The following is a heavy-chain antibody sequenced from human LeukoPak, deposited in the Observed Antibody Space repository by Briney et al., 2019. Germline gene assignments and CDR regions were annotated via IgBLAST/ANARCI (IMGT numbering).Heavy chain of an antibody. Sequence: GGSLRVSCAASGFTFSSYAMSWVRQAPGKGLEWVSAISGSGGSTYYADSVKGRFTISRDNSKNTLYLQMNSLRAEDTAVYYCAKDRWLWFGNFDYWGQGTLVTVSS. D-gene: IGHD3-10*01. V-gene: IGHV3-23*01. CDR2: ISGSGGST. CDR3: AKDRWLWFGNFDY. J-gene: IGHJ4*02. CDR1: GFTFSSYA.